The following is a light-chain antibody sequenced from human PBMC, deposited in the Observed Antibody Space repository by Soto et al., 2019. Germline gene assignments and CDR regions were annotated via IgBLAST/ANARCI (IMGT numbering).Light chain of an antibody. CDR3: HQCAHWPLT. J-gene: IGKJ4*01. CDR1: QSVTTY. V-gene: IGKV3-11*01. Sequence: EIVLTQSPATLSLSPGERATLSCRASQSVTTYLAWYQQKPGQAPRLLIYDASNRATGIPARFSGSGSGTDFTLTISSLEPEDFAVYYCHQCAHWPLTFGGGTKVEIK. CDR2: DAS.